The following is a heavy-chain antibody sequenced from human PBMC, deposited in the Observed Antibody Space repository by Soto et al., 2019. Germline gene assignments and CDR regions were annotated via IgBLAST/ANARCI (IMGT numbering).Heavy chain of an antibody. CDR1: GYTFTDYY. CDR3: AKDPNIVVVPAATGGMDV. CDR2: INPNSGGT. D-gene: IGHD2-2*01. V-gene: IGHV1-2*02. Sequence: ASVKVSCKASGYTFTDYYMHWVRQAPGQGLEWMGWINPNSGGTNYAQKFQGRVTMTRVTSISTAYMELSSLRSDDTALYYCAKDPNIVVVPAATGGMDVWGQGTTVTVSS. J-gene: IGHJ6*02.